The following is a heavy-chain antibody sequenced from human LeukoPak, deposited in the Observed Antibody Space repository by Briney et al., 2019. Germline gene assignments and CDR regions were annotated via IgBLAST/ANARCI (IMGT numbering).Heavy chain of an antibody. J-gene: IGHJ4*02. D-gene: IGHD4-17*01. CDR2: ISWNSGSI. CDR3: AEGPKPYGDYPLNYFDY. V-gene: IGHV3-9*01. CDR1: GFTFDDYA. Sequence: GGSLRLSCAASGFTFDDYAMHWVRQAPGKGLEWVSGISWNSGSIGYADSVKGRFTISRDNAKNSLYLQMNSLRAEDTALYYCAEGPKPYGDYPLNYFDYWGQGTLVTVSS.